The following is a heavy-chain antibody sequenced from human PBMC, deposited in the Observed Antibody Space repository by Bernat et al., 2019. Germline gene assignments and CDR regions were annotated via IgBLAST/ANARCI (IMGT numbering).Heavy chain of an antibody. D-gene: IGHD5/OR15-5a*01. CDR3: AQNRPSTCLSYFDH. V-gene: IGHV2-5*02. CDR1: GFSLTTSGVG. CDR2: IYWDDGK. J-gene: IGHJ4*02. Sequence: QITSKESGPTLVKPTQTLTLTCTFSGFSLTTSGVGVGWIRQPPGKALEWLALIYWDDGKRYSPSLKSRLTITKDTSKDQVVLTMTNMDPMDTATYYCAQNRPSTCLSYFDHWGQGTLVTVSS.